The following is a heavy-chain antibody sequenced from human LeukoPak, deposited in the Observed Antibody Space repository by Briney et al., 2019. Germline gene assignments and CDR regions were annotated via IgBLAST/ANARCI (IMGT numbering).Heavy chain of an antibody. CDR2: IYISGNT. CDR3: ARVKEGNGDYFYYYYYMDV. CDR1: GGSISSGSYY. V-gene: IGHV4-61*02. D-gene: IGHD4-17*01. J-gene: IGHJ6*03. Sequence: SETLSLTCTVSGGSISSGSYYWNWIRQPAGKGLEWIGRIYISGNTNYNPSLKSRVTISVDTSKNQFSLKLNSVTAADTAVYYCARVKEGNGDYFYYYYYMDVCGKGTTVTISS.